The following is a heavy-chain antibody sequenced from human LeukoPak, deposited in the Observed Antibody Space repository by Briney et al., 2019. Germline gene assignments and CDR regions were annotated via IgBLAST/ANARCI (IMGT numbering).Heavy chain of an antibody. CDR1: GGSISSYY. J-gene: IGHJ4*02. D-gene: IGHD5-12*01. V-gene: IGHV4-4*07. Sequence: PSETLSLTCTVSGGSISSYYWNWIRQPAGKGLEWIGRIYTTGSTNCNPSLKSRVTISVDTSKNQFSLKLSSVTAADTAVYYCARGLIVATTTNWFDYWGQGTLVTVSS. CDR2: IYTTGST. CDR3: ARGLIVATTTNWFDY.